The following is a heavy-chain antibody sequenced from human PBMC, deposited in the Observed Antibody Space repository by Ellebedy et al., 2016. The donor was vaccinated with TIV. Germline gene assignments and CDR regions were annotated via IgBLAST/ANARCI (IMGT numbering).Heavy chain of an antibody. CDR3: SSINEGDVDK. V-gene: IGHV3-74*01. D-gene: IGHD2-8*01. J-gene: IGHJ4*01. Sequence: GGSLRLXXVASGFTFSSNWMHWVRQAPGKGPVWVSRINRDGSETNYADSVKGRFTISRDNAKNTLYLQMNSLRAEDTAVYYCSSINEGDVDKWGHGTLVTVSS. CDR1: GFTFSSNW. CDR2: INRDGSET.